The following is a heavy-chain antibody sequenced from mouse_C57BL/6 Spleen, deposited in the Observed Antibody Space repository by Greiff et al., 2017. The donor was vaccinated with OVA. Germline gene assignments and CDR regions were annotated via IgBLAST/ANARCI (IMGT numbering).Heavy chain of an antibody. D-gene: IGHD2-5*01. V-gene: IGHV5-6*01. J-gene: IGHJ2*01. Sequence: EVHLVESGGDLVKPGGSLKLSCAASGFTFSSYGMSWVRQTPDKRLEWVATISSGGSYTYYPDSVKGRFTISRDNAKNTLYLQMSSLKSEDTAMYYCARQGAYYSNEGVYFDYWGQGTTPTVSS. CDR2: ISSGGSYT. CDR3: ARQGAYYSNEGVYFDY. CDR1: GFTFSSYG.